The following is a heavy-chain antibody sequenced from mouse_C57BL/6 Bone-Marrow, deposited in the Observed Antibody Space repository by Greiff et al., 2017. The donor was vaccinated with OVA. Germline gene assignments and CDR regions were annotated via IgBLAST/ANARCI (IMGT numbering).Heavy chain of an antibody. CDR1: GFTFSSYT. CDR2: ISGGGGNT. D-gene: IGHD2-4*01. CDR3: ARPIYYEYRGLAY. V-gene: IGHV5-9*01. Sequence: EVKVEESGGGLVKPGGSLKLSCAASGFTFSSYTLYWVRQTPEKRLEWVAPISGGGGNTYYPDSVKGRFSISRDNAKNTLYLQMSSVRSEDTALYDSARPIYYEYRGLAYRGQGTLVTVSA. J-gene: IGHJ3*01.